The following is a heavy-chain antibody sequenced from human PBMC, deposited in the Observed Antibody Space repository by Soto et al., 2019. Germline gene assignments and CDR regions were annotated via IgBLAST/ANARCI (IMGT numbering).Heavy chain of an antibody. V-gene: IGHV5-10-1*01. CDR1: GYSFTSYW. Sequence: GESLKISCKGSGYSFTSYWISWVRQMPGKGLEWMGRIDPSDSYTNYSPSFQGHVTISADKSISTAYLQWSSLKASDTAMYYCARHIVVVPAAMDYYYYGMDVWGQGTTVTVS. J-gene: IGHJ6*02. CDR2: IDPSDSYT. D-gene: IGHD2-2*01. CDR3: ARHIVVVPAAMDYYYYGMDV.